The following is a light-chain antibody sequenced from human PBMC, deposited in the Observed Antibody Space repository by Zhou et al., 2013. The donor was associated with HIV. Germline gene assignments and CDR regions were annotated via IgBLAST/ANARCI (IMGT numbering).Light chain of an antibody. CDR1: QSVSSN. CDR2: GAS. Sequence: EIVMTQSPATLSVSPGERATLSCRASQSVSSNLAWYQQKPGQTPRLLIYGASTRVTGIPARFSGSGSGTEFTLTISSMQSEDFATYYCQQCNSYPYTFGQGTKLEIK. J-gene: IGKJ2*01. CDR3: QQCNSYPYT. V-gene: IGKV3-15*01.